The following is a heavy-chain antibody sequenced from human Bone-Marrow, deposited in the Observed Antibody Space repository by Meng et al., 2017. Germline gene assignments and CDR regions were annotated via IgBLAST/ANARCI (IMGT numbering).Heavy chain of an antibody. Sequence: GESLKISCAASGFTFSSYSMNWVRQAPGKGLEWVSSISSSSSYIYYADSVKGRFTISRDNAKNSLYLQMNSLRAEDTAVYYCARAFHLGVAGRDYFDYWGQGTLVTVSS. D-gene: IGHD6-19*01. V-gene: IGHV3-21*01. CDR1: GFTFSSYS. J-gene: IGHJ4*02. CDR2: ISSSSSYI. CDR3: ARAFHLGVAGRDYFDY.